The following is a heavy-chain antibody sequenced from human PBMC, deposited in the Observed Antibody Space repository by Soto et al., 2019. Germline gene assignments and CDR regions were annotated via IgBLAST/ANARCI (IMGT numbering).Heavy chain of an antibody. V-gene: IGHV3-30-3*01. CDR3: ARDNGVYYYGSSEGEYGMDV. D-gene: IGHD3-10*01. J-gene: IGHJ6*02. Sequence: QVQLVESGGGVVQPGRSQRLSCAASGFTFSSYAMHWVRQAPGKGLEWVAVISYDGSNKYYADSVKGRFTISRDNSKNTLYLQMNSLRAEDTAVYYCARDNGVYYYGSSEGEYGMDVWGQGTTVTVSS. CDR1: GFTFSSYA. CDR2: ISYDGSNK.